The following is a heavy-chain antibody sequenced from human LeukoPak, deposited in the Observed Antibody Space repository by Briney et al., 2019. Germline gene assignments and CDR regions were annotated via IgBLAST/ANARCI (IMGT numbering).Heavy chain of an antibody. CDR2: ISSSGSTI. J-gene: IGHJ4*02. Sequence: PGGSLRLSCAASGFTFSSYEMNWVRQAPGKGLEWVSYISSSGSTIYYADSVKGRFTISRDNAKNSLYLQMNSLRAEDTAVYYCARDRYYYDGSGYYFYDYWGQGTLVTVSS. V-gene: IGHV3-48*03. CDR1: GFTFSSYE. CDR3: ARDRYYYDGSGYYFYDY. D-gene: IGHD3-22*01.